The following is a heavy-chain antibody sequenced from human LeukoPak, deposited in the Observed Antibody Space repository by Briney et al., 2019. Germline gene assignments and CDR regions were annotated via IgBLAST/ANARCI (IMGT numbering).Heavy chain of an antibody. Sequence: SETLSLTCTVSGGSISSSSYYWGWIRQPPGKGLEWIGSIYYSGSTYYNPSLKSRVTISVDTSKNQFSLKLSSVTAADTAVYYCARAVTMTKSGWFDPWGQGTLVTVSS. CDR1: GGSISSSSYY. D-gene: IGHD3-22*01. V-gene: IGHV4-39*07. CDR2: IYYSGST. CDR3: ARAVTMTKSGWFDP. J-gene: IGHJ5*02.